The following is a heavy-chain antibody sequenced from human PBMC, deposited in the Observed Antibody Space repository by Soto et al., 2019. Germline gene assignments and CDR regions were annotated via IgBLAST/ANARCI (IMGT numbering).Heavy chain of an antibody. CDR2: ISSNGGST. CDR3: VKTTGIHYYYYYGMDV. V-gene: IGHV3-64D*08. CDR1: GFTFSSYA. D-gene: IGHD1-1*01. J-gene: IGHJ6*02. Sequence: GESLKISCSASGFTFSSYAMHWVRQAPGKGLEYVSAISSNGGSTYYADSVKGRFTISRDNSKNTLYLQMSSLRAEDTAVYYCVKTTGIHYYYYYGMDVWGQGTTVTVSS.